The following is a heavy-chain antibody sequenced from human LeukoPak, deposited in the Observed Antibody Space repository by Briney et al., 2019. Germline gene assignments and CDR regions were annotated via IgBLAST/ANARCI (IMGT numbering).Heavy chain of an antibody. J-gene: IGHJ4*02. Sequence: SETLSLTCTVSGGSISISSDYWGWIRQPPGKGLEWIGSIYYSGSTNYNPSLKSRVTMSVDASKSQFSLRLNSVTAADTAVYYCARGRSTTGWDYWGQGTLVTVSS. V-gene: IGHV4-39*07. CDR3: ARGRSTTGWDY. CDR2: IYYSGST. CDR1: GGSISISSDY. D-gene: IGHD1-1*01.